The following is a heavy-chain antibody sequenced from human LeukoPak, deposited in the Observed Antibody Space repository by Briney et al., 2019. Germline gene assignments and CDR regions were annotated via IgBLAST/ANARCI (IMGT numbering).Heavy chain of an antibody. CDR3: ARGVDIVATIAFDY. V-gene: IGHV3-33*01. J-gene: IGHJ4*02. Sequence: GRSLRLSCAASGFTFSSYGMHWVRQAPGKGLEWVAVIWYDGSNKYYADSVKGRFTISRDNSKNTLYLQMNSLRAEDTAVYYCARGVDIVATIAFDYRGQGTLVTVSS. D-gene: IGHD5-12*01. CDR1: GFTFSSYG. CDR2: IWYDGSNK.